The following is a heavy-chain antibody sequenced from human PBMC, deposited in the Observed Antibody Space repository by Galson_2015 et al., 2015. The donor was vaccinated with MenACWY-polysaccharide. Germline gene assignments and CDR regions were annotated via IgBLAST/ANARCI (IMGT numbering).Heavy chain of an antibody. Sequence: CAISGDSVSRNSAAWNWIRQSPSRGLEWLGRTYYRSKWCNDYTVSVKSRITFNPDTSKNQFSLQLNSVTPEDTAVYYCASHLIMILFGGVILILYYYRRDVWGQGTTVTVSS. CDR3: ASHLIMILFGGVILILYYYRRDV. V-gene: IGHV6-1*01. D-gene: IGHD3-16*01. CDR1: GDSVSRNSAA. J-gene: IGHJ6*02. CDR2: TYYRSKWCN.